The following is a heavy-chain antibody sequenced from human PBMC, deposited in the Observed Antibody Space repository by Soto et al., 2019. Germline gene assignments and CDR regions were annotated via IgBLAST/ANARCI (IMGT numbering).Heavy chain of an antibody. CDR2: FSPEDGNT. D-gene: IGHD1-26*01. CDR3: ATTLPAPWYSGYYFDY. Sequence: ASVKVSCKASGYTFTSYGISWARQAPGQGLEWMGCFSPEDGNTIYAQKFQGRVTMTEDTSTDTAYMELSSLRSEDTAVYYCATTLPAPWYSGYYFDYWGQGTLVTVSS. V-gene: IGHV1-18*01. J-gene: IGHJ4*02. CDR1: GYTFTSYG.